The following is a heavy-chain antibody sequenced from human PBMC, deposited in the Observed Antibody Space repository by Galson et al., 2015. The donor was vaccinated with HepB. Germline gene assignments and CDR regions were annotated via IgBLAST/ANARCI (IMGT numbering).Heavy chain of an antibody. Sequence: SLRLSCAASGFTFSSYAMHWVRQAPGKGLEWVAVISYDGSNKYYADSVKGRFTISRVNSKNTLYLQMNSLRAEDTAVYYCARDTGNHYYYYGMDVWGQGTTVTVSS. J-gene: IGHJ6*02. D-gene: IGHD1-14*01. CDR2: ISYDGSNK. CDR1: GFTFSSYA. CDR3: ARDTGNHYYYYGMDV. V-gene: IGHV3-30-3*01.